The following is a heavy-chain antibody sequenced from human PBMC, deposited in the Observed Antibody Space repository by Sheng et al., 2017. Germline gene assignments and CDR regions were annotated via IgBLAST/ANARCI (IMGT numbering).Heavy chain of an antibody. D-gene: IGHD2-2*01. CDR1: GFTFSSDW. J-gene: IGHJ6*02. V-gene: IGHV3-74*02. CDR2: INPDGRRT. Sequence: EVQLVESGGGLVKPGGSLRLSCAASGFTFSSDWMHWVRQVPGKGLVWVARINPDGRRTDYADSVEGRFTISRDNAKSTLFFQLNSLRGEDTAVYYCARGRDCGSSSRCYGHSYYGLDVWDQGP. CDR3: ARGRDCGSSSRCYGHSYYGLDV.